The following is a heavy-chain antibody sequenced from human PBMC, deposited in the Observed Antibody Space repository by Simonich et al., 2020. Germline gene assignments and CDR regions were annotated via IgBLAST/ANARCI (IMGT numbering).Heavy chain of an antibody. CDR3: ARGGLADRRIVYYYYMDV. J-gene: IGHJ6*03. CDR2: IIPIMDKA. D-gene: IGHD2-15*01. Sequence: QVQLVQSGAEVKKPGSSVKVSCKASGGTFSSYAISWVRQAPGQGLEWMEGIIPIMDKANYAQKFQGRVTITADKSTSTAYMELSSLRSEDTAVYYCARGGLADRRIVYYYYMDVWGKGTTVTVSS. CDR1: GGTFSSYA. V-gene: IGHV1-69*06.